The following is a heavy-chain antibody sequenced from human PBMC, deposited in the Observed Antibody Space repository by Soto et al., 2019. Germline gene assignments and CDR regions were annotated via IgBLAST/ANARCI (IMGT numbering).Heavy chain of an antibody. Sequence: LRLSCAASEFTFDKYYMTWVRQAPGKAPEWVANIKPDGSEQYYVDSVKGRFTISRDNANNSLYLQMNSLRAEDTAVYFCARGNWNYYYGFDVWGQGTTVTVSS. CDR3: ARGNWNYYYGFDV. CDR1: EFTFDKYY. D-gene: IGHD1-20*01. CDR2: IKPDGSEQ. V-gene: IGHV3-7*01. J-gene: IGHJ6*02.